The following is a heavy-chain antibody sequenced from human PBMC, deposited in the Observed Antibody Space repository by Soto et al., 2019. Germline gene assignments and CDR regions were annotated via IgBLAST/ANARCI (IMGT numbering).Heavy chain of an antibody. J-gene: IGHJ4*01. V-gene: IGHV3-72*01. Sequence: EVQLVESGGGLVQPGGSLRLSCAVSGFTFSDHSMDWVRQAPGKGLEWVGRSRSKVNSYTTEYAASVKGRFTFSRDDSKNSLYLQMNNLQTEDTAVYYCSRGDTKKTDYCSDFDYWGHGTLVTVSS. CDR3: SRGDTKKTDYCSDFDY. CDR1: GFTFSDHS. CDR2: SRSKVNSYTT. D-gene: IGHD3-10*02.